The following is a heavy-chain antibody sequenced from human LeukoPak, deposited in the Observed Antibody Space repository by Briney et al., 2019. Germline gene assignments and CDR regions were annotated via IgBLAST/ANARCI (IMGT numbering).Heavy chain of an antibody. CDR3: AKDSDITMIVVERNYFDY. CDR1: GFTFSSYS. D-gene: IGHD3-22*01. Sequence: PGGSLRLSCAASGFTFSSYSMNWVRQAPGKGLEWVSSISSSSSHIYYADSVKGRFTISRDNSKNTLYLQMNSLRAEDTAVYYCAKDSDITMIVVERNYFDYWGQGTLVTVSS. V-gene: IGHV3-21*01. CDR2: ISSSSSHI. J-gene: IGHJ4*02.